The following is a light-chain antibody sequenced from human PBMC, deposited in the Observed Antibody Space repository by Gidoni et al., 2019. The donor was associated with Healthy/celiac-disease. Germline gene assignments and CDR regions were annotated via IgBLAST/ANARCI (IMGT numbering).Light chain of an antibody. V-gene: IGKV1-12*01. J-gene: IGKJ4*01. Sequence: DIQMNQSPSSLSASVADRVTITCRASQGISSWLAWDQQKPGKAPKLLIYAASSLQSRVPSRFGGNGSGTDSTVTISSLQPEGFATYYCQQANSFPQLTFGGGTKVEIK. CDR2: AAS. CDR3: QQANSFPQLT. CDR1: QGISSW.